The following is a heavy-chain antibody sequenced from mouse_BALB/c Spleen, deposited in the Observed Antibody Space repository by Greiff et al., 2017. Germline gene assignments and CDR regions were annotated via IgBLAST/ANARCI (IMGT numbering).Heavy chain of an antibody. D-gene: IGHD1-1*01. CDR3: ARENYGSSLYYYAMDY. CDR2: IRNKANGYTT. CDR1: GFTFTDYY. V-gene: IGHV7-3*02. J-gene: IGHJ4*01. Sequence: EVHLVESGGGLVQPGGSLRLSCATSGFTFTDYYMSWVRQPPGKALEWLGFIRNKANGYTTEYSASVKGRFTISRDNSQSILYLQMNTLRAEDSATYYCARENYGSSLYYYAMDYWGQGTSVTVSS.